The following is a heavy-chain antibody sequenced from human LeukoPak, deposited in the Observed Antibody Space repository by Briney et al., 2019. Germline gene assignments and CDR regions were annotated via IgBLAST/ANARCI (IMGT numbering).Heavy chain of an antibody. V-gene: IGHV3-74*01. J-gene: IGHJ5*02. Sequence: GSLRLSCAASGFTFSGHWMHWVRQAPGKGLVWVSRINSDGSSTTYADSVKGRFTISRDNSKNTLYLQMNSLRAEDTAVYYCAKDYEPLVGVHRWGDWFDPWGQGTLVTVSS. CDR3: AKDYEPLVGVHRWGDWFDP. CDR1: GFTFSGHW. D-gene: IGHD1-26*01. CDR2: INSDGSST.